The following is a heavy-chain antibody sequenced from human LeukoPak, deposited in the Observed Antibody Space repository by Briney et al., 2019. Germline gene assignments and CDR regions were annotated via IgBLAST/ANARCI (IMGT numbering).Heavy chain of an antibody. V-gene: IGHV4-39*01. J-gene: IGHJ5*02. D-gene: IGHD3-3*01. CDR1: GGSISTTNYY. Sequence: PSETQSLTCTVSGGSISTTNYYWGWIRQPPGRDLEWIGSIYSSGNTYYNPSLESRVTISVDTSKNQLSLKLTSATAADTSVYYCARHSGLRSPFDPWGQGTLVTVSS. CDR2: IYSSGNT. CDR3: ARHSGLRSPFDP.